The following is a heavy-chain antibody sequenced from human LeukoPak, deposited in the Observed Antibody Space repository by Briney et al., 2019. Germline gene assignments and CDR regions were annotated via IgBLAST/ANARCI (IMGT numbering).Heavy chain of an antibody. V-gene: IGHV1-69*05. CDR1: GGTFSSYA. J-gene: IGHJ4*02. Sequence: SVKVSCKASGGTFSSYAISWVRQAPGQGLEWMGGIIPIFGIANYAQKFQGRVTITTDESTSTAYMELSSLRSEDTAVYYCAGSGSYYRYFDYWGQGTLVTVSS. CDR2: IIPIFGIA. D-gene: IGHD1-26*01. CDR3: AGSGSYYRYFDY.